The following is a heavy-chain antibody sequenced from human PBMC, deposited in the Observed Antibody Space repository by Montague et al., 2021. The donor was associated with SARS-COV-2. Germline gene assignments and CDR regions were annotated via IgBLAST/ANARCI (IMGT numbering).Heavy chain of an antibody. J-gene: IGHJ6*02. D-gene: IGHD1-26*01. CDR1: GGSISSSSYY. Sequence: SETLSLTCTVSGGSISSSSYYWGWIRQPPGKGLEWIGSIYHSGSTYYNPSLKSRVTISVDTSKNQFSLKLSSVTAADTAVYYCAIEVGAMVYYYGMDVWGQGTTVTVSS. V-gene: IGHV4-39*01. CDR2: IYHSGST. CDR3: AIEVGAMVYYYGMDV.